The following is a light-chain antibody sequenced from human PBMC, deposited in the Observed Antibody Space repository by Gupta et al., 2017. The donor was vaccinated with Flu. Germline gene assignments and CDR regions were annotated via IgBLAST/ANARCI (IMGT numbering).Light chain of an antibody. CDR2: AAS. J-gene: IGKJ3*01. CDR1: QTISSY. V-gene: IGKV1-39*01. CDR3: QHSGT. Sequence: EIQMTQSPSSLSASIGDRVTITCRTSQTISSYLNWYQQKPGKAPKVLIYAASVLQSGVPARFSGSESGTDFTLTISSLQPEDFATYYCQHSGTFGPGTKVDI.